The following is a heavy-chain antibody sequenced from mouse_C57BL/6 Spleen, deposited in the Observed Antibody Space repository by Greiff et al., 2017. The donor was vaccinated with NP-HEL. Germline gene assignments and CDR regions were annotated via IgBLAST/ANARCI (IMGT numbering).Heavy chain of an antibody. V-gene: IGHV1-7*01. J-gene: IGHJ2*01. CDR1: GFTFTSYW. CDR3: ARLPVPYGRDY. D-gene: IGHD1-1*01. Sequence: VQLQQSGAELAKPGASVKLSCKASGFTFTSYWMHWVKQRPGQGLEWIGYIDPSSGYTKYNQKFKDKATLTADKSSSTAYMQLSSLTYEDSAVYYCARLPVPYGRDYWGQGTTLTVSS. CDR2: IDPSSGYT.